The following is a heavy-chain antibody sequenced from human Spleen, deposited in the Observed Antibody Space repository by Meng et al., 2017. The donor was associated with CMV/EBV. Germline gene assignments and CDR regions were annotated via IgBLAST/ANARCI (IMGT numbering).Heavy chain of an antibody. J-gene: IGHJ4*02. V-gene: IGHV3-21*01. Sequence: GESLKISCAASGFAFDDYAMHWGRQAPGKGLEWGSSISRSDNYGHYADSLKGRLTITKDDAKNSLYLQMNSLRVEDTGVYYCARGAGAFDFWGQGTLVTVSS. CDR2: ISRSDNYG. CDR3: ARGAGAFDF. D-gene: IGHD6-19*01. CDR1: GFAFDDYA.